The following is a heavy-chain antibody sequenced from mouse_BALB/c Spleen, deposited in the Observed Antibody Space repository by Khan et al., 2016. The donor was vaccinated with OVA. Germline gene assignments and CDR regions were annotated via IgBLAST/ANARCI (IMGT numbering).Heavy chain of an antibody. Sequence: VQLQQSGPGLVAPSQSLSITCTISGFSLTNYCIHWVRQPPGKGLEWLVVIWSDGSTTYNSALKSRLTISKDNSKSQVFLKMNSLQTDDTAMYFCARQPYYHYNIMDYWGQGTSVTVSS. V-gene: IGHV2-6-1*01. D-gene: IGHD2-10*01. J-gene: IGHJ4*01. CDR2: IWSDGST. CDR3: ARQPYYHYNIMDY. CDR1: GFSLTNYC.